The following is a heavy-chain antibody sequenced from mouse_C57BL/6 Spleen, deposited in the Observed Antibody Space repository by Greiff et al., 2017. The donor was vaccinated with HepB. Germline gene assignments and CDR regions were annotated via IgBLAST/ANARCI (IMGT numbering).Heavy chain of an antibody. Sequence: QVQLKQPGAELVRPGSSVKLSCKASGYTFTSYWMHWVKQRPIQGLEWIGNIDPSDSETHYNQKFKDKATLTVDKSSSTAYMQLSSLTSEDSAVYYCARLRLRWAMDYWGQGTSVTVSS. CDR2: IDPSDSET. V-gene: IGHV1-52*01. D-gene: IGHD2-4*01. CDR3: ARLRLRWAMDY. J-gene: IGHJ4*01. CDR1: GYTFTSYW.